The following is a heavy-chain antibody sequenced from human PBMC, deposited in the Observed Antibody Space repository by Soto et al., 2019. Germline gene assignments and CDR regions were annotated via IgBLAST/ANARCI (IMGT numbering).Heavy chain of an antibody. V-gene: IGHV6-1*01. CDR3: VRLIGNSWLDF. D-gene: IGHD1-26*01. CDR1: GDSVSSNYAT. Sequence: PSQTLSLTCAISGDSVSSNYATCDWIRPSPSRGLEWLGRTYYRSKWYYDYAVSVKSRITINPDTSKNQFSLHLNSVTPEDTAVYYCVRLIGNSWLDFWGQGTLVTVSS. CDR2: TYYRSKWYY. J-gene: IGHJ5*01.